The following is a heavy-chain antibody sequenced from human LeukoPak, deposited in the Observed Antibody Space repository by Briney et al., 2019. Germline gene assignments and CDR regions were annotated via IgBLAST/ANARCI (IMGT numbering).Heavy chain of an antibody. Sequence: ASVKVSFKASGYTFTNYAMNWVRQAPGQGLQWMGWIDPNTGNPTYAQGFTGRFVFSLDTSVSTTYLQISSLKPEDTAVYYCARSIGAAGYMDVWGKGTTVTVSS. CDR1: GYTFTNYA. CDR2: IDPNTGNP. J-gene: IGHJ6*03. V-gene: IGHV7-4-1*02. D-gene: IGHD6-13*01. CDR3: ARSIGAAGYMDV.